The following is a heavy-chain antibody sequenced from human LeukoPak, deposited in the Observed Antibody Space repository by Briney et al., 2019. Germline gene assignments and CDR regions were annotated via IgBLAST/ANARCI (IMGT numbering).Heavy chain of an antibody. V-gene: IGHV4-34*01. D-gene: IGHD3-16*01. CDR2: INHSGST. Sequence: PSETLSLTCAVYGGSFSGCYWSWIRQPPGKGLEWIGEINHSGSTNYNPSLKSRVTISVDTSKNQFSLKLSSVTAADTAVYYCARFRNFVSDIWGQGTMVTVSS. CDR1: GGSFSGCY. CDR3: ARFRNFVSDI. J-gene: IGHJ3*02.